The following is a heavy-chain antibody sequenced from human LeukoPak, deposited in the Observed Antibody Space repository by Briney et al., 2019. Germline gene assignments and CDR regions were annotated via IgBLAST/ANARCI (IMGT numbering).Heavy chain of an antibody. V-gene: IGHV4-30-2*01. CDR1: GGSISSGSYY. D-gene: IGHD3-10*01. J-gene: IGHJ4*02. CDR3: ATEMLWFGELRPFDY. Sequence: SQTLSLTCTVSGGSISSGSYYWSWIRQPPGKGLEWIGYIYHSGSTYYNPSLKSRVTISVDRSKNQFSLKLSSVTAADTAVYYCATEMLWFGELRPFDYWGQGTLVTVSS. CDR2: IYHSGST.